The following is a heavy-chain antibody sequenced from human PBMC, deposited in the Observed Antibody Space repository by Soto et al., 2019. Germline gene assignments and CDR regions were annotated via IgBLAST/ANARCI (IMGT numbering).Heavy chain of an antibody. CDR2: IYYSGST. V-gene: IGHV4-31*03. J-gene: IGHJ5*02. Sequence: SETLSLTCTVSGGSISSGGYYWSWIRQHPGKGLEWIGYIYYSGSTYYNPSLKSRVTISVDTSKNQFSLKLSSVTAADTAVYYCARTSSGANSGWFDPWGQGTLVTVSS. D-gene: IGHD2-15*01. CDR3: ARTSSGANSGWFDP. CDR1: GGSISSGGYY.